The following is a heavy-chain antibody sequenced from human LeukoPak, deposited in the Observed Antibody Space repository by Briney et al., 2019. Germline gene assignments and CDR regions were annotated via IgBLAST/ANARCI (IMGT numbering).Heavy chain of an antibody. CDR3: TGERPYNYGSGALLYYFDS. J-gene: IGHJ4*02. D-gene: IGHD3-10*01. CDR2: IKQDGSEK. V-gene: IGHV3-7*01. Sequence: GGSLRLSCAASGFTFSTYWMSWVRQAPGKGPEWVANIKQDGSEKYYVDSVKGRFTISRDNAKKSLYLQMNSLRAEDTAMYYCTGERPYNYGSGALLYYFDSWGLGTLVTVSS. CDR1: GFTFSTYW.